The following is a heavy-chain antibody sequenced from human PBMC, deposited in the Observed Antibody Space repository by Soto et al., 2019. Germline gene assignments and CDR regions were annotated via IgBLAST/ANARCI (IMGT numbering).Heavy chain of an antibody. V-gene: IGHV4-34*01. D-gene: IGHD6-13*01. CDR3: ARGTRIAAAGTRYNWFDP. CDR1: GGSFSGYY. Sequence: QVQLQQWGAGLLKPSETLSLTCAVYGGSFSGYYWSWIRQPPGKGLEWIGEINHSGSTNYNPSLKSRVIISVDTSKNQFSLKLSSVTAADTAVYYCARGTRIAAAGTRYNWFDPWGQGTLVTVSS. CDR2: INHSGST. J-gene: IGHJ5*02.